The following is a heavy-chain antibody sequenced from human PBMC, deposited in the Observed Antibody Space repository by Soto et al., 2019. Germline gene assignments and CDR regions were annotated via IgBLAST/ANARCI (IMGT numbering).Heavy chain of an antibody. V-gene: IGHV4-4*02. Sequence: QVQLQESGPRLVKPWGTLSLTCDVSGGSISDSVWWNWVRQAPGKGLEWIGEIYHSGKTYYNPSLKSRVTISIDKSKNQVSLTLDFVTAADTAIYYCATTREAIIHLYYFDFWGQGTLVTVSS. CDR3: ATTREAIIHLYYFDF. CDR1: GGSISDSVW. J-gene: IGHJ4*02. CDR2: IYHSGKT. D-gene: IGHD3-10*01.